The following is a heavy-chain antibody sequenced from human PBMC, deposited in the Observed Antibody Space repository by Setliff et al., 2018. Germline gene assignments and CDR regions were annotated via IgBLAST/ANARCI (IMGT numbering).Heavy chain of an antibody. D-gene: IGHD3-22*01. CDR2: TIPIFGTT. J-gene: IGHJ6*03. CDR3: VREGVDSRSSTDYRYYMDV. V-gene: IGHV1-69*05. Sequence: ASVKVSCKASGGTFSSYGISWVRQAPGQGLEWMGGTIPIFGTTDYAQKFQGRVTIITDESTSTAFMQLSSLRSGDTAVYYCVREGVDSRSSTDYRYYMDVWGKGTTVTVSS. CDR1: GGTFSSYG.